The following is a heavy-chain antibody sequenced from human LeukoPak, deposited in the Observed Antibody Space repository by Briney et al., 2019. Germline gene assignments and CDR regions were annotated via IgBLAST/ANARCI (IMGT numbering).Heavy chain of an antibody. Sequence: GGSLRLSCAASGFTFSGSAMHWVRQASGKGLEWVGRIRSKANSYATAYAASVKGRFTISRDDSKNTAYLQMNSLRAEDTAVYYCAKGSMMNLTPYDYWGQGTLVTVSS. J-gene: IGHJ4*02. CDR3: AKGSMMNLTPYDY. V-gene: IGHV3-73*01. CDR1: GFTFSGSA. D-gene: IGHD4-23*01. CDR2: IRSKANSYAT.